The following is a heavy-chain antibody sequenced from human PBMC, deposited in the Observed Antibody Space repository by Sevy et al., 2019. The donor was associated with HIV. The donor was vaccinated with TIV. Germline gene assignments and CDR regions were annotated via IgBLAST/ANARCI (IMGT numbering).Heavy chain of an antibody. CDR1: GGSISSTSYY. V-gene: IGHV4-39*01. CDR2: VYYDWST. J-gene: IGHJ4*02. Sequence: SEPLSLTCTVSGGSISSTSYYWGWIRQPPGKGLEWFGSVYYDWSTYYNSSLKSRATISGDTSKNQFSLKLSFVTAADTAVYYCARFGSGYFDYWGQGALVTVSS. D-gene: IGHD3-22*01. CDR3: ARFGSGYFDY.